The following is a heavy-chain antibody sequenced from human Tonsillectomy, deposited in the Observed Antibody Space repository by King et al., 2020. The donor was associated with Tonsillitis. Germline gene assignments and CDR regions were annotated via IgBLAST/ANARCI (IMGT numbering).Heavy chain of an antibody. CDR1: GYNFFSYA. J-gene: IGHJ4*02. D-gene: IGHD4-23*01. CDR2: VGDYYVNI. V-gene: IGHV1-18*01. Sequence: VQLVQSGVEVKNPGASVKVSCKASGYNFFSYAISWVRQAPGQGLEWMAWVGDYYVNIHSAPRFQGRVSLTTDTSASTTYLELRGLTSDDTAVYFCVRDERRADSGGTGYFDHWGQGTPVIVSS. CDR3: VRDERRADSGGTGYFDH.